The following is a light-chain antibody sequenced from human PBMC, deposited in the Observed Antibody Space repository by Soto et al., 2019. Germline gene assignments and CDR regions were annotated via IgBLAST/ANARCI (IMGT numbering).Light chain of an antibody. Sequence: QSVLTQPPSVSAAPGQKVTISCSGSSSDIGNHYVSWYQQHPGKAPKLIIYEVTDRPSGVSNRFSGSKSGNTASLTISGLQAEDEAEYYCSSYTNINTRACVFGTGTKVTVL. CDR3: SSYTNINTRACV. CDR2: EVT. J-gene: IGLJ1*01. CDR1: SSDIGNHY. V-gene: IGLV2-14*01.